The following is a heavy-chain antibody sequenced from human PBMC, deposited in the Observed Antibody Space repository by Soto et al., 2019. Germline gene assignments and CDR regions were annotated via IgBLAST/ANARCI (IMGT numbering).Heavy chain of an antibody. V-gene: IGHV3-23*01. CDR1: GFTFGTTD. J-gene: IGHJ5*02. Sequence: QLLQSGGGLVQPGGSLTLSCAASGFTFGTTDMSWVRQAPGEGLEWVSTIDGSGGITYYADSVKGRFTSSRDNSRNTLYLQMNSLRGDDSALYYCVKNSGWFNTWGQGALVTVSS. D-gene: IGHD3-10*01. CDR2: IDGSGGIT. CDR3: VKNSGWFNT.